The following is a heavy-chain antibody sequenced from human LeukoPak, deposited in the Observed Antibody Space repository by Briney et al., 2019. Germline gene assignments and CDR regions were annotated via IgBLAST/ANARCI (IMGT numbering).Heavy chain of an antibody. CDR2: INPNSGGT. CDR3: ARGPEYYYDSSALWDWFDP. CDR1: GYTFTGYY. Sequence: GASVKVSCKASGYTFTGYYMHWVRQAPGQGLEWMGWINPNSGGTNYAQKFQGRVTMTRDTSTSTVYMELSSLRSEDTAVYYCARGPEYYYDSSALWDWFDPWGQGTLVTVSS. V-gene: IGHV1-2*02. D-gene: IGHD3-22*01. J-gene: IGHJ5*02.